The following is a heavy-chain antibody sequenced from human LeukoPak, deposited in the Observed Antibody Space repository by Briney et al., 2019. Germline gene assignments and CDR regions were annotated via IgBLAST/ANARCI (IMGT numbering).Heavy chain of an antibody. CDR3: ARDRPLNKLPWSAFDI. J-gene: IGHJ3*02. CDR2: MWYDGSYK. Sequence: PGRSLRLSCAASGFTFSAFGMHWVRQAPGKGLEWVAIMWYDGSYKFYADSVKGRFTISRDNSKNTLYLQMDSLRAEDTAVYYCARDRPLNKLPWSAFDIWGQGTLVSVSS. D-gene: IGHD3-10*01. CDR1: GFTFSAFG. V-gene: IGHV3-33*01.